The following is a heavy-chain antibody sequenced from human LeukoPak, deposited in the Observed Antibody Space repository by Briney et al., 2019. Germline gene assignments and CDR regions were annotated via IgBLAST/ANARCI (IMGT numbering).Heavy chain of an antibody. V-gene: IGHV4-59*01. CDR2: IYYSGST. CDR3: ARYGRYSSSYYYYYMDV. Sequence: SETLSLTCTASGGSISSYYWSWIRQPPGKGLEWIGYIYYSGSTNYNPSLKSRVTISVDTSKNQFSLKLSSVTAADTAVYYCARYGRYSSSYYYYYMDVWGKGTTVTVSS. D-gene: IGHD6-13*01. CDR1: GGSISSYY. J-gene: IGHJ6*03.